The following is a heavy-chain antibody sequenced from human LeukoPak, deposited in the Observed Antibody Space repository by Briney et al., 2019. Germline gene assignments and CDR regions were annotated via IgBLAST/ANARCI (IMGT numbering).Heavy chain of an antibody. D-gene: IGHD6-6*01. CDR1: GGSISSYY. CDR2: IYTSGST. V-gene: IGHV4-4*09. J-gene: IGHJ6*03. CDR3: ARHGTVEYSSSSPTGYYMDV. Sequence: SETLSLTCTVSGGSISSYYWSWIRQPPGKGLEWIGYIYTSGSTNYNPSLKSRVTISVDTSKNQFSLKLSSVTAADTAVYYSARHGTVEYSSSSPTGYYMDVWGKGTTVTVSS.